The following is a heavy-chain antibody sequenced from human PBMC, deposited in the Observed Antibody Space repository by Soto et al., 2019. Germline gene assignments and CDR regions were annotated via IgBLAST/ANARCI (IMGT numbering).Heavy chain of an antibody. CDR3: AHAYGGRSLY. J-gene: IGHJ4*02. CDR1: GFSLTTDRVG. D-gene: IGHD1-26*01. CDR2: IYWDDSK. Sequence: QITLKESGPTLVKPTQTLTLTRTFSGFSLTTDRVGVGWIRQPPGEALEWLAVIYWDDSKTYRPSLESRLTITKDTSKHQVALTMTNMDSLDTATYYCAHAYGGRSLYWGQGTLVTVSS. V-gene: IGHV2-5*02.